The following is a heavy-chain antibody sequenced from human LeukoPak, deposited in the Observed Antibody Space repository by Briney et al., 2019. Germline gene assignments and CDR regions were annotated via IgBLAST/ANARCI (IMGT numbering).Heavy chain of an antibody. Sequence: ASVKVSSKASGYTFTTYYIHWVRQAPGQGLEWMGVINPSGGSTSFAQKFQARLTMTRDTSTSTVYMELSGLRSEDTAVYYCAREIVVVPAAMGFDPWGQGTLVTVSS. CDR1: GYTFTTYY. D-gene: IGHD2-2*01. CDR2: INPSGGST. CDR3: AREIVVVPAAMGFDP. J-gene: IGHJ5*02. V-gene: IGHV1-46*01.